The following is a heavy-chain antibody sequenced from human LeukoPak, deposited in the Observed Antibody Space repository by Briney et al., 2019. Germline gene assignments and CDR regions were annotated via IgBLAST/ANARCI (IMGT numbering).Heavy chain of an antibody. CDR3: AHDSGWYGSVWFDP. CDR2: ISGSGGST. J-gene: IGHJ5*02. V-gene: IGHV3-23*01. Sequence: GGSLRLSCAASGFTFSSYAMSWVRQAPGKGLEWVSAISGSGGSTYYADSVKGRFTISRDNSKNTLYLQMNSLRAEDTAVYYCAHDSGWYGSVWFDPWGQGTLVTVSS. CDR1: GFTFSSYA. D-gene: IGHD6-19*01.